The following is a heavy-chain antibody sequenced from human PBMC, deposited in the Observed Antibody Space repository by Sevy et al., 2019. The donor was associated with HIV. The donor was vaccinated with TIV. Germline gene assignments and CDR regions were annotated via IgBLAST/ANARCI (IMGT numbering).Heavy chain of an antibody. V-gene: IGHV3-30-3*01. D-gene: IGHD3-22*01. Sequence: GGSLRLSCAASGFTFSSYAMHWVRQAPGKGLEWVAVISYDGSNKYYADSVKGRFTISRDNSKNTRYLQMNSLRAEDTAVYYCARDGGLYMTMIVVVISYYFDYWGQGTLVTVSS. CDR3: ARDGGLYMTMIVVVISYYFDY. CDR2: ISYDGSNK. CDR1: GFTFSSYA. J-gene: IGHJ4*02.